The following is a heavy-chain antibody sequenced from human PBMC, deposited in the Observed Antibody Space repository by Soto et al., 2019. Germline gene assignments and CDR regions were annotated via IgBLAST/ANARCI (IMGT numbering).Heavy chain of an antibody. CDR1: GGSISRYY. D-gene: IGHD2-21*02. CDR3: ARSLWGYFGTDCYPLDF. Sequence: QVQLQESGPGLVKPSETLSLTCTVSGGSISRYYWSWIRQPPGKGLEWIGYMYNTGSTIYNPSFNRRVSISVDTSQNQFSLKLNSVPAADTAVYYCARSLWGYFGTDCYPLDFWGKGTTVTVSS. J-gene: IGHJ6*04. V-gene: IGHV4-59*01. CDR2: MYNTGST.